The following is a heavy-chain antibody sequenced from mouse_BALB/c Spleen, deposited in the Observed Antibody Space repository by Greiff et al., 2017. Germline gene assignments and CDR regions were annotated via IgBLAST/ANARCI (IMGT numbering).Heavy chain of an antibody. CDR2: IDPSDSET. D-gene: IGHD2-4*01. CDR1: GYSFTSYW. V-gene: IGHV1S127*01. J-gene: IGHJ3*01. CDR3: ARGAMITTWFAY. Sequence: QVHVKQSGPQLVRPGASVKISCKASGYSFTSYWMHWVKQRPGQGLEWIGMIDPSDSETRLNQKFKDKATLTVDKSSSTAYMQLSSPTSEDSAVYYCARGAMITTWFAYWGQGTLVTVSA.